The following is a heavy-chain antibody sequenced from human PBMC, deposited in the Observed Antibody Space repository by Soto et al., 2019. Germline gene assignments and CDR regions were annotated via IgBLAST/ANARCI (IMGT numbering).Heavy chain of an antibody. CDR3: ASGEAAGTVDY. Sequence: QVQLVQSGAEVKKPGSSVKVSCKASGGTFSSYTISWVRQAPGQGLEWMGRIIPILGIANYAQKFQGRVTITADKSTSAAYMELSSLRAEDTAVYYCASGEAAGTVDYWGQGTLVTVSS. CDR1: GGTFSSYT. V-gene: IGHV1-69*02. J-gene: IGHJ4*02. CDR2: IIPILGIA. D-gene: IGHD6-13*01.